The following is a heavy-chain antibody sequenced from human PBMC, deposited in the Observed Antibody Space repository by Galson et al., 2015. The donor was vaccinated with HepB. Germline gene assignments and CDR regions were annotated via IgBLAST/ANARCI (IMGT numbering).Heavy chain of an antibody. CDR1: GFTFSSYG. J-gene: IGHJ4*02. D-gene: IGHD6-25*01. CDR2: IRYDGSNK. Sequence: SLRLSCAASGFTFSSYGMHWVRQAPGKGLEWVAFIRYDGSNKYYADSVKGRFTISRDNSKNTLYLQMNSLRAEDTAVYYCAKDQGSGPVGGYWGQGTLVTVSS. CDR3: AKDQGSGPVGGY. V-gene: IGHV3-30*02.